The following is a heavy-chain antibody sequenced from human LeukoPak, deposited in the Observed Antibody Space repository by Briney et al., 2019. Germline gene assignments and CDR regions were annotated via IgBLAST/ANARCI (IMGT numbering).Heavy chain of an antibody. CDR2: IIPIFGTA. J-gene: IGHJ3*02. V-gene: IGHV1-69*01. Sequence: GSSVKVSCKASGGTFSSYAISWVRQAPGQGLEWMGGIIPIFGTANYAQKFQGRVTITADESTSTAYMELSSLRSEDTAVYYCARDISGAEDAFDIWGQGTMVTVSS. CDR1: GGTFSSYA. D-gene: IGHD3-10*01. CDR3: ARDISGAEDAFDI.